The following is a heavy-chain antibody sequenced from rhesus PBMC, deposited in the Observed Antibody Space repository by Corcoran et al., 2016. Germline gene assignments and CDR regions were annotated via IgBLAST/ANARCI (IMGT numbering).Heavy chain of an antibody. CDR1: GESIISGDA. J-gene: IGHJ6*01. D-gene: IGHD1-26*01. CDR3: ASGLNYGAPNFGLDS. Sequence: QVQLKESGPGLVKPSETLSLTCTVSGESIISGDAWSWIRQPPGKGLEWIGYIGGYYNPSLKSRVTISKDTSKNQFSLNLTSVTTADTAVYYCASGLNYGAPNFGLDSWGQGVVVTVSS. V-gene: IGHV4-127*01. CDR2: IGG.